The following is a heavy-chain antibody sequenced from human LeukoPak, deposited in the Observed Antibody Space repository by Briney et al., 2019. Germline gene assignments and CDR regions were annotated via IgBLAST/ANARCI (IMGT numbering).Heavy chain of an antibody. D-gene: IGHD3-3*01. CDR1: GGSISSSNW. Sequence: SETLSLTCAVSGGSISSSNWWSWVRQPPGKGLEWIGEIYHSGSTNYNPSLKSRVTISVDKSKNQSSLKLSSVTAADTAVYYCARAPYDFWSGYYRAGYFDLWGRGTLVTVSS. V-gene: IGHV4-4*02. CDR2: IYHSGST. J-gene: IGHJ2*01. CDR3: ARAPYDFWSGYYRAGYFDL.